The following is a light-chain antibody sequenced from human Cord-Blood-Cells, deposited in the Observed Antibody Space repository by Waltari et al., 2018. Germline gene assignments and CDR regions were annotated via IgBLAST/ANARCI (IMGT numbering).Light chain of an antibody. J-gene: IGKJ2*01. Sequence: VIWMTQSPSLLSASTGDRVTISCRMSQCISSYLAWYQQKPGKAPELLIYASSTLHSGVTSRFSGSGSGTYFTLNISCLQSEDFATYYCTQYYSLPYTFGQGTKLEIK. CDR1: QCISSY. V-gene: IGKV1D-8*01. CDR2: ASS. CDR3: TQYYSLPYT.